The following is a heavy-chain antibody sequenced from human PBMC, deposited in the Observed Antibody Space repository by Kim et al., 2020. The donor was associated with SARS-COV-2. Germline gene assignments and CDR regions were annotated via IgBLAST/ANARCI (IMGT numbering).Heavy chain of an antibody. D-gene: IGHD3-3*01. J-gene: IGHJ6*02. V-gene: IGHV3-33*01. Sequence: GGSLRLSCAASGFTFSSYGMHWVRQAPGKGLEWVAVIWYDGSNKYYADSVKGRFTISRDNSKNTLYLQMNSLRAEDTAVYYCARDVGFLEWLKTYYGMDVWGQGTTVTVSS. CDR3: ARDVGFLEWLKTYYGMDV. CDR1: GFTFSSYG. CDR2: IWYDGSNK.